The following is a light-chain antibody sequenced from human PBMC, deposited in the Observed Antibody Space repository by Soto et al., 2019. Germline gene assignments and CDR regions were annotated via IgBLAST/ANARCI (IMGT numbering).Light chain of an antibody. CDR1: QSVSSSD. CDR3: QQAYSFPLT. J-gene: IGKJ4*01. CDR2: GAS. V-gene: IGKV3-20*01. Sequence: EIVLTQSPGTLSLSPGERATLSCRASQSVSSSDLAWYQQKPGQAPRLLIYGASSRATGIPDRFSGSGSGTDFTLTISRLEPEDFATYYCQQAYSFPLTFGGGTKVEMK.